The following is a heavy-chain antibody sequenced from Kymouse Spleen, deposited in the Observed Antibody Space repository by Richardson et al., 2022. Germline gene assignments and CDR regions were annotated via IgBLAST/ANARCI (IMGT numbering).Heavy chain of an antibody. Sequence: QLQLQESGPGLVKPSETLSLTCTVSGGSISSSSYYWGWIRQPPGKGLEWIGSIYYSGSTYYNPSLKSRVTISVDTSKNQFSLKLSSVTAADTAVYYCARHSSYNWFDPWGQGTLVTVSS. J-gene: IGHJ5*02. CDR3: ARHSSYNWFDP. D-gene: IGHD6-6*01. V-gene: IGHV4-39*01. CDR1: GGSISSSSYY. CDR2: IYYSGST.